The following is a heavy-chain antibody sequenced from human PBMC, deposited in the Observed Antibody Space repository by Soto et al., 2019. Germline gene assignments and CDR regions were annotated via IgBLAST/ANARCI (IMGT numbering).Heavy chain of an antibody. CDR2: INANNGNT. CDR3: ARDDGYGLIDY. V-gene: IGHV1-18*01. D-gene: IGHD2-2*03. CDR1: GYTFTSYG. J-gene: IGHJ4*02. Sequence: QVQLVQSGAEVKKPVASVQVSCKASGYTFTSYGISWVRQAPGQGLEWMGWINANNGNTSYAQKFQGRVTITTDTSTSTTYMELMSLRSDETTVYYCARDDGYGLIDYWGQGTLVTVSS.